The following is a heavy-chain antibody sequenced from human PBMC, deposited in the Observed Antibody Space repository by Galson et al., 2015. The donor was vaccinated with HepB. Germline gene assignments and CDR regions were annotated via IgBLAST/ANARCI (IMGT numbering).Heavy chain of an antibody. CDR2: ISSSSSYI. CDR3: ARAIRGLYFDSSGATPGVDY. Sequence: SLRLSCAASGFTFSSYSMNWVRQAPGKGLEWVSSISSSSSYIYYADSVKSRFTISRDNAKNSLYLEMNSLRAEDTAVYYCARAIRGLYFDSSGATPGVDYWGQGTLVTVSS. CDR1: GFTFSSYS. J-gene: IGHJ4*02. V-gene: IGHV3-21*01. D-gene: IGHD3-22*01.